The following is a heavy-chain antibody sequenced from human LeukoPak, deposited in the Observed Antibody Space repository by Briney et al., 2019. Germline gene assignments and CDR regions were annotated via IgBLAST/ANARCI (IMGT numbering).Heavy chain of an antibody. CDR2: IKSKTDGGTT. CDR3: AKDRQWLVGYFDY. Sequence: GGSLRLSCAASGFTFSNAWMSWVRQAPGKGLEWVGRIKSKTDGGTTDYAAPVKGRFTISRDDSKNTLYLQMNSLRAEDTAVYYCAKDRQWLVGYFDYWGQGTLVTVSS. D-gene: IGHD6-19*01. CDR1: GFTFSNAW. J-gene: IGHJ4*02. V-gene: IGHV3-15*01.